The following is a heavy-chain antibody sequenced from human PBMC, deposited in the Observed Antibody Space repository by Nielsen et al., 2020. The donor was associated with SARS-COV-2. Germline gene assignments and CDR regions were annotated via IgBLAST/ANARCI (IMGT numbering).Heavy chain of an antibody. J-gene: IGHJ4*02. CDR3: AKDSHYYDSSGYGY. D-gene: IGHD3-22*01. CDR2: ISWNSDSK. Sequence: SLKISCAASGFRFDDYSMHWVRQAPGKGLEWVSGISWNSDSKGYADSVKGRFTISRDNAKNSLYLQMNSLRAEDTALYYCAKDSHYYDSSGYGYWGQGTLVTVSS. V-gene: IGHV3-9*01. CDR1: GFRFDDYS.